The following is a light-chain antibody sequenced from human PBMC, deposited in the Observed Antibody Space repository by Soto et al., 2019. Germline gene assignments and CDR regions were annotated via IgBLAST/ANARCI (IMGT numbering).Light chain of an antibody. CDR2: DAS. J-gene: IGKJ4*01. CDR1: QSVGSY. CDR3: QQRSNWLT. Sequence: EIVLTQSPATLSLSPGERATLSCRASQSVGSYLAWYQHKTGQAPRLLIYDASNRATGIPARFSGSGSGTDFTLTISSLEPEDFAVYFCQQRSNWLTFGGGTKVEIK. V-gene: IGKV3-11*01.